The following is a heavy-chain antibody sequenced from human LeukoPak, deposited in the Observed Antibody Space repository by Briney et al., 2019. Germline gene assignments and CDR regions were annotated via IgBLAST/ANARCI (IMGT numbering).Heavy chain of an antibody. Sequence: SETLSLTCAVYGGTFSAYYWSWIRQPPGKGLEWIGEINHSGSTTNYNPSLKSRVTISVDTSKNQFSLQLKSVTAADTAVYYCVSIQLRTSWFDPWGQGTLVTVSS. CDR3: VSIQLRTSWFDP. J-gene: IGHJ5*02. CDR2: INHSGSTT. V-gene: IGHV4-34*01. D-gene: IGHD1-1*01. CDR1: GGTFSAYY.